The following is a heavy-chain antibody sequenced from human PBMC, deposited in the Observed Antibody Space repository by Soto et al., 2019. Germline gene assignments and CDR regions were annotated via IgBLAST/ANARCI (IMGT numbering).Heavy chain of an antibody. CDR2: IYYSGST. V-gene: IGHV4-30-4*01. CDR3: ARLKGRRGYYGMDV. CDR1: DGSISGGDYY. J-gene: IGHJ6*02. D-gene: IGHD2-15*01. Sequence: QVQLQESGPGLVKPSQTLSLTCTVSDGSISGGDYYWSWIRQPPGKGLEWIGYIYYSGSTYSNPSLKSRVTISVDTSKHQFSLKLSSVTAADTAVYYCARLKGRRGYYGMDVWGQGTTVTVSS.